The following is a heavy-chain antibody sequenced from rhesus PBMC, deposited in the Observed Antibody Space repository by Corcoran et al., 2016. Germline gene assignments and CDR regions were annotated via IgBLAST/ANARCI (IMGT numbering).Heavy chain of an antibody. D-gene: IGHD2-15*01. Sequence: EVQLVQSGAEVKKPGASVKVSCKVSGYTFTELSMHWVRQAPGKGLEWMGGVDPVYGEIIHAEKFQGRVTMTEDTSTDPAYMELSSLRSEDTAVYYCARVSTFGGSLDVWGRGVLVTVSS. J-gene: IGHJ5-2*02. V-gene: IGHV1-156*01. CDR1: GYTFTELS. CDR2: VDPVYGEI. CDR3: ARVSTFGGSLDV.